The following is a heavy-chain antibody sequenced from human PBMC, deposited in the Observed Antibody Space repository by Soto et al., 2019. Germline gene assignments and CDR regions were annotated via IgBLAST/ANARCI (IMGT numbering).Heavy chain of an antibody. CDR2: MDSNSDNK. CDR1: GYTFTSYD. Sequence: GASVKVSCKASGYTFTSYDINWVRQAAGQGLEWMGWMDSNSDNKGYAQKFQGRVTMTRDTSISTAYMELSSPRSEDTAVYYCARGYRSGGYGMDVWGQGTPVTVSS. J-gene: IGHJ6*02. CDR3: ARGYRSGGYGMDV. D-gene: IGHD6-19*01. V-gene: IGHV1-8*01.